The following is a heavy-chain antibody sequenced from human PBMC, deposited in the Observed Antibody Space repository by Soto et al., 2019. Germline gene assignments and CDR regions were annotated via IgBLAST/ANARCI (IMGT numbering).Heavy chain of an antibody. V-gene: IGHV4-31*03. D-gene: IGHD3-3*01. CDR3: ARDRFLEWLNHYYGMDV. Sequence: SETLSLTCTVSGGSISSGGYYWSWIRQHPGKGLEWIGYIYYSGSTYYNPSLKSRVTISVDTSKNQFSLKLSSVTAADTAVYYCARDRFLEWLNHYYGMDVWGQGTTVTVSS. CDR1: GGSISSGGYY. CDR2: IYYSGST. J-gene: IGHJ6*02.